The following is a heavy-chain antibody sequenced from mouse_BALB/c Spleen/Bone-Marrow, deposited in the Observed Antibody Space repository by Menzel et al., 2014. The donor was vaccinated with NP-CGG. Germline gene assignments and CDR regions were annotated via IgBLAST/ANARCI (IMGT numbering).Heavy chain of an antibody. CDR3: ARGNYGNYVDYFDY. J-gene: IGHJ2*01. D-gene: IGHD2-1*01. Sequence: EVKLVESGGGLVQPGGSLKLSCAASGFTFSSYGMSWVRQTPDKRLELVASINSNGGSTYYPDSVKDRFTISRDNAKNTLSLQMSSLKSEDTAMYHCARGNYGNYVDYFDYWGQGTTLTVSS. V-gene: IGHV5-6-3*01. CDR2: INSNGGST. CDR1: GFTFSSYG.